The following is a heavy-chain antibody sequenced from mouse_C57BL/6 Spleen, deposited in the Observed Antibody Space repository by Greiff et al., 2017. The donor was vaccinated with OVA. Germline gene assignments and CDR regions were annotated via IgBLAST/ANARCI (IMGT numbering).Heavy chain of an antibody. J-gene: IGHJ3*01. CDR3: ARDRGSAWFAY. CDR1: GFTFSSYA. CDR2: ISDGGSYT. Sequence: EVKVVESGGGLVKPGGSLKLSCAASGFTFSSYAMSWVRQTPEKRLEWVATISDGGSYTYYPDNVKGRFTISRDNAKNNLYLQMSHLKSEDTAMYYCARDRGSAWFAYWGQGTLVTVSA. V-gene: IGHV5-4*01.